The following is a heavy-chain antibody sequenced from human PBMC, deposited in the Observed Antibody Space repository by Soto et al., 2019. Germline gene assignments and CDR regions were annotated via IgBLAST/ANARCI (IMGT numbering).Heavy chain of an antibody. V-gene: IGHV1-2*02. Sequence: QVQLGQSGAEMKKPGASVKVSCRPSGYSFTAFNIHWVRQAPGQGLEWMGLVDPNRGATRNAQNLEGRVTMTRDPSTSPVYMASNWLRSDDTAVYYCARDNYGPLESLGHGTLVTVSS. CDR2: VDPNRGAT. CDR3: ARDNYGPLES. CDR1: GYSFTAFN. D-gene: IGHD3-16*01. J-gene: IGHJ5*01.